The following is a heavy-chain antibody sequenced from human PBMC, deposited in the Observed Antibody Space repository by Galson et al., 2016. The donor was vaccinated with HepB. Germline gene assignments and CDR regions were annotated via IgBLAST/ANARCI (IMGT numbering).Heavy chain of an antibody. CDR1: GFTFTNHA. CDR3: VQGSTAPAV. V-gene: IGHV3-23*01. D-gene: IGHD2-2*01. J-gene: IGHJ6*04. CDR2: ISRSGDST. Sequence: SLRLSCAASGFTFTNHAMSWVRQAPGKGLEVVSSISRSGDSTDYADSVKGRFIISRDNTKNTLSLQMNSLRAEDTAVYYCVQGSTAPAVWGKGTTVTVSS.